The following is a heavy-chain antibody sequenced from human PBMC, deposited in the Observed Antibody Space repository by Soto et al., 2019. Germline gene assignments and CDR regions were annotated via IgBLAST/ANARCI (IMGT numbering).Heavy chain of an antibody. J-gene: IGHJ4*02. CDR1: EFSVSSNY. CDR3: ASLYGGLPVPLTELFDN. V-gene: IGHV3-53*01. D-gene: IGHD3-10*02. Sequence: GGSLRLSCAASEFSVSSNYMSWVRQAPGKGLEWVSVIYRGGGTYYADSVKGRFTISRDNSKNTVYLQMNSLRAEDTAVYYCASLYGGLPVPLTELFDNWGQGTLVTVSS. CDR2: IYRGGGT.